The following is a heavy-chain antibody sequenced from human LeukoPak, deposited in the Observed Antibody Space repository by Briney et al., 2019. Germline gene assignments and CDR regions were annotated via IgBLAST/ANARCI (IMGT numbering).Heavy chain of an antibody. V-gene: IGHV3-74*01. D-gene: IGHD3-10*01. CDR1: GFTFSSYW. J-gene: IGHJ6*04. CDR2: INSDGSST. Sequence: PGGSLRLSCAASGFTFSSYWMHWVRQAPGKGLVWVSRINSDGSSTSYADSVKGRFTISRDNAKNTLYLQMNSLRAGDTAVYYCARSITMVRGVNFYYYGMDVWGKGTTVTVSS. CDR3: ARSITMVRGVNFYYYGMDV.